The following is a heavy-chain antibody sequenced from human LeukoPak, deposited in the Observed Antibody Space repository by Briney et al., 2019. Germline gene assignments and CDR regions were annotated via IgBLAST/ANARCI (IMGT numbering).Heavy chain of an antibody. V-gene: IGHV1-46*01. CDR3: ARDNSVGDNAWWFDP. Sequence: SSVKVSCKACVYTFTSYYMHWLRQAAGQGLEGMGLINPTGGSTGYAQKFQGRVTMTRDMSTSTDYMELSSLRSEDTAIYYCARDNSVGDNAWWFDPWGQGTLVTVSS. J-gene: IGHJ5*02. D-gene: IGHD1-26*01. CDR2: INPTGGST. CDR1: VYTFTSYY.